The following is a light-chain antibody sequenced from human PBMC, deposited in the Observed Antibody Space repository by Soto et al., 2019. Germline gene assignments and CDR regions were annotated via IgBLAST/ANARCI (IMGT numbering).Light chain of an antibody. J-gene: IGLJ3*02. CDR3: SSYTTTSTLV. V-gene: IGLV2-14*01. CDR1: NRDGGSYNL. Sequence: QSALTQPASVSGSPGQSITIACTGTNRDGGSYNLVSWYQQRPGEAPKLIISEVRNRPSGISYRFTDSKSGNTASLTISGLQAEDEADYYCSSYTTTSTLVFGGGTKLTVL. CDR2: EVR.